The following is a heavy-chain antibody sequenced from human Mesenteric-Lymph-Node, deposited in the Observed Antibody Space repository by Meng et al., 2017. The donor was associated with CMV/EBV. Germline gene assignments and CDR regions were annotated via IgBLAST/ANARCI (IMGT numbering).Heavy chain of an antibody. CDR2: INHSGST. V-gene: IGHV4-34*01. CDR3: ARVPQGYCSSASCYHYFDY. D-gene: IGHD2-2*01. Sequence: SQTLSLTCAVYGESFSGYYWTWIRQPPGKGLEWIGGINHSGSTNYNPSLKSRVTISVDTSKNQFSLKLRSVTAADTAVYYCARVPQGYCSSASCYHYFDYWGQGTLVTVSS. CDR1: GESFSGYY. J-gene: IGHJ4*02.